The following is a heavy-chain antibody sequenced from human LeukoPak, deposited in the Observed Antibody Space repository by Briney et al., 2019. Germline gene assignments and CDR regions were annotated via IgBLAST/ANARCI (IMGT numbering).Heavy chain of an antibody. CDR3: ASGLYYYDSSGNYGDTFDI. CDR2: IGTTGDT. CDR1: GFTFSSYD. Sequence: PGGSLRLSCAASGFTFSSYDMHWVRQPTGKGLEWVSGIGTTGDTYYPGSVKGRFTISRENDKNALYLQMNSLRAGDTAAYYCASGLYYYDSSGNYGDTFDIRGQGTMVIVSS. V-gene: IGHV3-13*04. J-gene: IGHJ3*02. D-gene: IGHD3-22*01.